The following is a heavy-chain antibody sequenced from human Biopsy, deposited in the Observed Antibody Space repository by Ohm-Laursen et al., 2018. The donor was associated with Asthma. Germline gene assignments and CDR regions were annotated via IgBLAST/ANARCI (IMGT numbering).Heavy chain of an antibody. CDR1: GGTFNTYV. V-gene: IGHV1-69*11. J-gene: IGHJ4*02. D-gene: IGHD2-2*01. CDR3: ARKAGSCISRTCYSLDF. Sequence: SVNASCKSLGGTFNTYVIGWVRQAPGQGLGWMGWINSVLSTTTYPQYLQDGVTITGDDSMSTVYMELSSLGSEDTAVYYCARKAGSCISRTCYSLDFWGQGTLVTVSS. CDR2: INSVLSTT.